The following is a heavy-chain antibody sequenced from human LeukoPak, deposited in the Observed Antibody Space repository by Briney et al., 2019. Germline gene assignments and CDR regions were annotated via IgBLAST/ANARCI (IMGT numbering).Heavy chain of an antibody. CDR2: IIPIFGTA. D-gene: IGHD6-13*01. CDR3: ARIGAAAGTFDY. CDR1: GGTFSSYA. V-gene: IGHV1-69*01. J-gene: IGHJ4*02. Sequence: GASVKVSCKASGGTFSSYAISWVRQAPGQGLEWVGGIIPIFGTANYAQKFQGRVTITADESTSTAYMELSSLRSEDTAVYYCARIGAAAGTFDYWGQGTLVTVSS.